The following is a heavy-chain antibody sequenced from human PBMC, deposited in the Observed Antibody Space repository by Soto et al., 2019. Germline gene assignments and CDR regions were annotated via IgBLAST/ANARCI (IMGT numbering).Heavy chain of an antibody. CDR2: ISAYNCNT. CDR3: ARDGYPAYNWLDP. Sequence: QVQLVQSGAEVKKPGASVKVSCKASGYTFTNYGISWVRQAPGQGREWMGWISAYNCNTNYAQRLQDRVTMTTDTSTNTAYMELRSLRSDDTAMYYCARDGYPAYNWLDPWGQGTLVTVSS. D-gene: IGHD5-12*01. V-gene: IGHV1-18*01. CDR1: GYTFTNYG. J-gene: IGHJ5*02.